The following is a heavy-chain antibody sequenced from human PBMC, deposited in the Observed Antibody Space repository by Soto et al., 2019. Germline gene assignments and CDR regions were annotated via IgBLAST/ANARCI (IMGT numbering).Heavy chain of an antibody. Sequence: ASVKVSSKASGYTFTSYGISWVRQAPGQGLEWMGWISAYNGNTNYAQKLQGRVTMTTDTSTSTAYMELRSLRSDDTAVYYCARVSGSWFGQLLYYYYGMDVWGQGTTVIVSS. J-gene: IGHJ6*02. D-gene: IGHD3-10*01. CDR3: ARVSGSWFGQLLYYYYGMDV. V-gene: IGHV1-18*01. CDR2: ISAYNGNT. CDR1: GYTFTSYG.